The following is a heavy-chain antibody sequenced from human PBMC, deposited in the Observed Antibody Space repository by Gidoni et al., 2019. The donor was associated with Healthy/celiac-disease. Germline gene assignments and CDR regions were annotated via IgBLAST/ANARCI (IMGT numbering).Heavy chain of an antibody. CDR2: ISSSSSYI. CDR3: ARDPDIVVVVAATYFDY. J-gene: IGHJ4*02. CDR1: GFTFSSYS. V-gene: IGHV3-21*01. D-gene: IGHD2-15*01. Sequence: EVQLVESGGGLVKPGGSLRLSCAASGFTFSSYSMNWVRQAPGKGLEWVSSISSSSSYIYYADSVKGRFTISRDNAKNSLYLQMNSLRAEDTAVYYCARDPDIVVVVAATYFDYWGQGTLVTVSS.